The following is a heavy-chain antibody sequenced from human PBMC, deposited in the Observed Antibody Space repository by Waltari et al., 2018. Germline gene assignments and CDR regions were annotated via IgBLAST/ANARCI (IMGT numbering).Heavy chain of an antibody. D-gene: IGHD6-19*01. Sequence: QVQLVQSGAAVKKPGSSVQASCKASGGTFSSYAISWVRLAPGQGLEWMGGIIPICGTANYAQKFQGRVTITADESTSTAYMELSSLRSEDTAVYYCAREGRTGYSSGWYGDFDYCGQGTLVTVSS. J-gene: IGHJ4*02. CDR2: IIPICGTA. CDR1: GGTFSSYA. CDR3: AREGRTGYSSGWYGDFDY. V-gene: IGHV1-69*01.